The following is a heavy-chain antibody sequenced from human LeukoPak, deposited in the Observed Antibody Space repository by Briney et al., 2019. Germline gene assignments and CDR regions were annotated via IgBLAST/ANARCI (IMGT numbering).Heavy chain of an antibody. CDR3: AQSIAVPRIPTFDV. J-gene: IGHJ3*01. CDR1: EYTLSGHF. V-gene: IGHV1-2*02. Sequence: ASVRVSCKASEYTLSGHFIHWMRQAPGHGLEWVGWINPNSGGTNYAQKFQGRVTLTRDTSAGTAYMDLSSLRSDDTAVYYCAQSIAVPRIPTFDVWGQGTVVAVSS. CDR2: INPNSGGT. D-gene: IGHD6-19*01.